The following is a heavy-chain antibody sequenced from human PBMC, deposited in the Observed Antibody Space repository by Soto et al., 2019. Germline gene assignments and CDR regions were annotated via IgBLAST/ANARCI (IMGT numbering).Heavy chain of an antibody. V-gene: IGHV4-30-4*01. Sequence: PSETLSLTCTVSGGSISSGDYYWSWIRQPPGKGLEWIGYIYYSGSTYYNPSLKSRVTISVDTSKNQFSLKLSSVTAADTAVYYCARDRIQLWPERDYYYYGMDVWGQGTTVTVSS. CDR1: GGSISSGDYY. J-gene: IGHJ6*02. CDR2: IYYSGST. D-gene: IGHD5-18*01. CDR3: ARDRIQLWPERDYYYYGMDV.